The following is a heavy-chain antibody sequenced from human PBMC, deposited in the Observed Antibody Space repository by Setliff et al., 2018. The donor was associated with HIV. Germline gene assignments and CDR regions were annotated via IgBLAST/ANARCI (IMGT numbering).Heavy chain of an antibody. CDR2: IYHSGST. J-gene: IGHJ4*02. V-gene: IGHV4-38-2*01. CDR1: GYAINNNFF. Sequence: SETLSLTCAVSGYAINNNFFWGWVRQPPGKGLEWIGSIYHSGSTYYNPSLKSRVTISLDTSNNHFSLKLSSVTAADTAVYYCARVVVERATIFDFWGPGTLVTVSS. CDR3: ARVVVERATIFDF. D-gene: IGHD5-12*01.